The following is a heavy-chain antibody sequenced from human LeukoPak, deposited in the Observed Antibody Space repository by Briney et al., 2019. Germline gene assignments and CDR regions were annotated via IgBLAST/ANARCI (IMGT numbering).Heavy chain of an antibody. CDR1: GFTFDDYG. V-gene: IGHV3-20*04. D-gene: IGHD3-9*01. J-gene: IGHJ6*03. CDR2: IHWNGDTT. CDR3: ARGLRYYYYYYMDV. Sequence: GGSLRLSWTASGFTFDDYGMNWVRQAPGKGLEWISGIHWNGDTTNYAASVEGRFTISRDNAKNSLYLQMNSLRAEDTALYYCARGLRYYYYYYMDVWGKGTTVTVSS.